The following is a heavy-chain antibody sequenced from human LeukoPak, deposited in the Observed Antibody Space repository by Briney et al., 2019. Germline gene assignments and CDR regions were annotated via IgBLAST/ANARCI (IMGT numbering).Heavy chain of an antibody. CDR3: ARLPYYDYVWGSYRYSRGGDY. CDR1: GGSFSGYY. D-gene: IGHD3-16*02. Sequence: PSETLSLTCAVYGGSFSGYYWSWIRQPPGKGLEWIGEINHSGSTNYNPSLKSRVTISVDTSKNQFSLKLSSVTAADTAVYYCARLPYYDYVWGSYRYSRGGDYWGQGTLVTVSS. CDR2: INHSGST. V-gene: IGHV4-34*01. J-gene: IGHJ4*02.